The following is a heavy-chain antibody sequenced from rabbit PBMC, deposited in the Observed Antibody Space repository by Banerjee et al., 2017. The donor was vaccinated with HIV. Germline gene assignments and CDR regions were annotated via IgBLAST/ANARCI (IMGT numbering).Heavy chain of an antibody. Sequence: QQQLEESGGGLVKPEGSLTLTCTASGIDFSSNYWICWVRQAPGKGLEWIGSIYTGSSGSTYYASWAKGRFTISKTSSTTVTLQMTSLTAADTATYFCARGTGGLGYGAIALWGHGTLVTVS. D-gene: IGHD6-1*01. J-gene: IGHJ4*01. CDR1: GIDFSSNYW. V-gene: IGHV1S45*01. CDR2: IYTGSSGST. CDR3: ARGTGGLGYGAIAL.